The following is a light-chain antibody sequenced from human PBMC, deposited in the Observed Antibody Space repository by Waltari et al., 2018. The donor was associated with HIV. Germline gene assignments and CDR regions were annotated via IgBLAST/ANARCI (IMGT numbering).Light chain of an antibody. J-gene: IGLJ1*01. CDR3: QAWDSSTGV. CDR1: KLGDKY. CDR2: QDS. V-gene: IGLV3-1*01. Sequence: SYELTQPPSVSVSPGQTASINCSGDKLGDKYACWYQQKPGQSPVLVIYQDSKRPSRIPERFSGSNSGNTATLTISGTQAMDEADYYCQAWDSSTGVFGTGTKVTVL.